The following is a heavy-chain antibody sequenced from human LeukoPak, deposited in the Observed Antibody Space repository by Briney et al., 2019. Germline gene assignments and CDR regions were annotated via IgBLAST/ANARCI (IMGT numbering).Heavy chain of an antibody. CDR2: IYYSGST. CDR3: ARGYCSSTICFQYFHH. V-gene: IGHV4-59*13. CDR1: SDSISSSY. D-gene: IGHD2-2*01. J-gene: IGHJ1*01. Sequence: SETLSLTCTVSSDSISSSYWSWLRQPPGKGLEWIGYIYYSGSTNYNPSLKSRVAISVDTSKNQFSLKLNSVTAADTAVYYCARGYCSSTICFQYFHHWGQGTLVTVSS.